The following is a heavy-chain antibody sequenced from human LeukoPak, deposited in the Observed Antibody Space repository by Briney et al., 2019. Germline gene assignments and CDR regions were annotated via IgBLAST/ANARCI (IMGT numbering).Heavy chain of an antibody. CDR3: ASQLEWELPWLDY. CDR2: IKQDGSEK. Sequence: GVLRLSCAASGFTFSSYWMSWVRQAPGKGLEWVANIKQDGSEKYYVDSVKGRFTISRDNAKNSLYLQMNGLRAEDTAVYYCASQLEWELPWLDYWGQGTLVTVSS. D-gene: IGHD1-26*01. J-gene: IGHJ4*02. V-gene: IGHV3-7*01. CDR1: GFTFSSYW.